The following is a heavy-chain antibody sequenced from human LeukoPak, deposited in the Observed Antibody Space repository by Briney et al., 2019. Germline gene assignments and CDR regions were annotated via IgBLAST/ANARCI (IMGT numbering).Heavy chain of an antibody. J-gene: IGHJ6*03. D-gene: IGHD6-13*01. CDR2: INHSGST. CDR3: ARGLKLVTYYYYMDV. Sequence: SETLSLTCAVYGGSFSGYYWSWIRQPPGKGLEWIGEINHSGSTNYNPSLKSRVTISVDTSKNQFSLKLSSVTAADTAVYYCARGLKLVTYYYYMDVWGKGTTVTVSS. CDR1: GGSFSGYY. V-gene: IGHV4-34*01.